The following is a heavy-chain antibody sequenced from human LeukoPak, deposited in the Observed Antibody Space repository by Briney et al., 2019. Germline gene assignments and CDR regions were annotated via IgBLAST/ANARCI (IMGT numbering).Heavy chain of an antibody. J-gene: IGHJ5*02. D-gene: IGHD3-22*01. V-gene: IGHV1-2*02. CDR3: ARGCTDYYDSSGTENWFDP. Sequence: GASVKVSCKASGYTFTGYYMHWVRQAPGQGLEWMGWINPNSGGTNYAQKFQGRVTMTRDTSISTAYMELSRLRSDDTAVYYCARGCTDYYDSSGTENWFDPWGQGTLVTVSS. CDR1: GYTFTGYY. CDR2: INPNSGGT.